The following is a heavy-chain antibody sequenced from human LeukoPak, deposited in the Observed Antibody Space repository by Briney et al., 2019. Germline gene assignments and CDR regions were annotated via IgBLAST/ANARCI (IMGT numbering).Heavy chain of an antibody. J-gene: IGHJ3*02. CDR3: ARDRRREMVRGVITAFDI. V-gene: IGHV4-59*12. CDR2: IYYSGST. CDR1: GGSISSYY. Sequence: SETLSLTCTVSGGSISSYYWSWIRQPPGKGLDWIGYIYYSGSTNYNPSLKSRVTISVDKSKNQFSLKLSSVTAADTAVYYCARDRRREMVRGVITAFDIWGQGTMVTVSS. D-gene: IGHD3-10*01.